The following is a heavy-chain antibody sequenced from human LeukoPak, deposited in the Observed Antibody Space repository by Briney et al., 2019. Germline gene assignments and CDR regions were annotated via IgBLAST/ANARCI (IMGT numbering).Heavy chain of an antibody. CDR3: AILEHGVAVAGLDAFDI. CDR2: IYPGDSDT. D-gene: IGHD6-19*01. Sequence: GESLKISCKGSGYSFTSYWIGWVRQMPGKGLEWMGVIYPGDSDTRYSPSFQGQVTISADKSISTTYLQWSSLKASDTAMYYCAILEHGVAVAGLDAFDIWGQGTMVTVSS. CDR1: GYSFTSYW. J-gene: IGHJ3*02. V-gene: IGHV5-51*01.